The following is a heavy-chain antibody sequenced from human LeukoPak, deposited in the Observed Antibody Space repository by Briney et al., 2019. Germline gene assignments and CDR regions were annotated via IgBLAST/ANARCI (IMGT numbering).Heavy chain of an antibody. CDR2: ISSSSTI. Sequence: GGSLRLSCAASGFTFSSYSMNWVRQAPGKGLEWVSYISSSSTIYYADSVKGRFTISRDNAKNSLYLQMNSLRDEDTAVYYCARGGAGRYCSGASCYQREDYWGQGTLVTVSS. CDR1: GFTFSSYS. V-gene: IGHV3-48*02. J-gene: IGHJ4*02. CDR3: ARGGAGRYCSGASCYQREDY. D-gene: IGHD2-15*01.